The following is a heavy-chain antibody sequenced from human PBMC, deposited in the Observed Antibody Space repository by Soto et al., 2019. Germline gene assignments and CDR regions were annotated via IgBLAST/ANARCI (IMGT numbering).Heavy chain of an antibody. D-gene: IGHD2-21*02. CDR2: IIPIFGTA. CDR3: AREGGIYCGGDCSSPYYYGMDV. V-gene: IGHV1-69*06. Sequence: SVKVSCKASGGTFSSYAISWVRQAPGQGLEWMGGIIPIFGTANYAQKFQGRVTITADKSTSTAYMELSSLRSEDTAVYYCAREGGIYCGGDCSSPYYYGMDVWGQGTPVTVYS. CDR1: GGTFSSYA. J-gene: IGHJ6*02.